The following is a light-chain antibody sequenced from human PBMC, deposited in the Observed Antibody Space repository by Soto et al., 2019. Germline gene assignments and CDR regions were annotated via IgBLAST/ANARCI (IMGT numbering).Light chain of an antibody. J-gene: IGKJ1*01. CDR3: QQFGTSPWA. CDR2: GVS. V-gene: IGKV3-20*01. Sequence: DIVLTQSPVTLSLSPGERATLSCRASQAVLNNYLAWFQQKPGQAPRLLIYGVSTRAAGIPDRFSGSGSATDFTLTISRLEPEDFAVYYCQQFGTSPWAFGHGTKVEIK. CDR1: QAVLNNY.